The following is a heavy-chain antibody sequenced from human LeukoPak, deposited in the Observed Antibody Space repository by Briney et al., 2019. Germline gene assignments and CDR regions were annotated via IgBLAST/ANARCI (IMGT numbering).Heavy chain of an antibody. J-gene: IGHJ4*02. D-gene: IGHD4-23*01. CDR3: ARDRGYSSFDY. CDR1: AFTFSSYW. CDR2: IKEDGSEI. Sequence: GGSLRLSCEAPAFTFSSYWMSWVRQAPGKGLEGVANIKEDGSEINYVDSVKGRFTISRDNAKNSLFLQMNSLRVEDTAVYYCARDRGYSSFDYWGQGTLVTVSS. V-gene: IGHV3-7*01.